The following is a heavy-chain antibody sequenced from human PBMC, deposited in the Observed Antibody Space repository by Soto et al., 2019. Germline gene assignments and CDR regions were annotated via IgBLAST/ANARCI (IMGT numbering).Heavy chain of an antibody. D-gene: IGHD2-15*01. J-gene: IGHJ4*02. V-gene: IGHV4-31*03. Sequence: SETLSLTCTVSGGSISSGSYYWSWIRQHPGKGLEWIGSIYYSGSTYYNPSLKSRITITVDTSKNQFSLKLSSVTAAVTAMYYCAREPAHCSSSSCYYFDYWGQGTLVTVSS. CDR2: IYYSGST. CDR1: GGSISSGSYY. CDR3: AREPAHCSSSSCYYFDY.